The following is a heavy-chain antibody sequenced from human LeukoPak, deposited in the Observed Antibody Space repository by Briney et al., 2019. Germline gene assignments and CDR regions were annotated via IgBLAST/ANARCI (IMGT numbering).Heavy chain of an antibody. D-gene: IGHD1-26*01. V-gene: IGHV3-30*02. CDR2: IRFDGSNE. J-gene: IGHJ5*02. CDR1: GFNFNIYA. Sequence: GGSLRLSCAASGFNFNIYAMNWVRQAPGKGLEWVAFIRFDGSNENYADSVKGRFTISRDNSKNTLYLQMNSLRAEDTAVYYCPKDQAYSGSYRVVSWFDPWGQGTLVAVSS. CDR3: PKDQAYSGSYRVVSWFDP.